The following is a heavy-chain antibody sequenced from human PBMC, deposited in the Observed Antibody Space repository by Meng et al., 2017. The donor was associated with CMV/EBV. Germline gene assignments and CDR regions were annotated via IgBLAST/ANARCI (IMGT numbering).Heavy chain of an antibody. J-gene: IGHJ5*02. D-gene: IGHD3-10*01. CDR3: AKGGKSYASDP. Sequence: GKSLKISCAASGFTFSSYAMSWVRQAPGKGLEWVSAISGSGGSTYYADSVKGRFTISRDNSKNTLYLQMNSLRAEDTAVYYCAKGGKSYASDPWGQGTLVTVSS. CDR1: GFTFSSYA. V-gene: IGHV3-23*01. CDR2: ISGSGGST.